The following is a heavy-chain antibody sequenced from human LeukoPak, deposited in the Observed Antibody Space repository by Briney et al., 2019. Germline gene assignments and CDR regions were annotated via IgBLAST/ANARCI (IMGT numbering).Heavy chain of an antibody. CDR3: ARTRRIAVAGIHFDY. Sequence: RTSETLSLTCTVSGGSISSYYWSWIRQPPGKGLEWIGYIYYSGSTNYNPYLKSRVTISVDTSKNQFSLKLSSVTAADTAVYYCARTRRIAVAGIHFDYWGQGTLVTVSS. V-gene: IGHV4-59*08. J-gene: IGHJ4*02. CDR2: IYYSGST. D-gene: IGHD6-19*01. CDR1: GGSISSYY.